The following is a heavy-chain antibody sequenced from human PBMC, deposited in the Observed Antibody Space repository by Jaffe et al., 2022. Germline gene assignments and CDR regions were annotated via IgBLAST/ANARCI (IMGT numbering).Heavy chain of an antibody. CDR1: GYSFTSYW. CDR2: IYPGDSDT. D-gene: IGHD3-10*01. J-gene: IGHJ4*02. Sequence: EVQLVQSGAEVKKPGESLKISCKGSGYSFTSYWIGWVRQMPGKGLEWMGIIYPGDSDTRYSPSFQGQVTISADKSISTAYLQWSSLKASDTAMYYCVRASMVRGVITYFDYWGQGTLVTVSS. V-gene: IGHV5-51*03. CDR3: VRASMVRGVITYFDY.